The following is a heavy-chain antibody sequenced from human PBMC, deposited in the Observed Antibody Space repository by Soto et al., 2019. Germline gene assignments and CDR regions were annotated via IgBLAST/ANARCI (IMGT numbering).Heavy chain of an antibody. D-gene: IGHD2-15*01. V-gene: IGHV3-33*01. CDR1: GFTFSRHG. Sequence: QVQLVESGGGVVQPGTSLRLSCAASGFTFSRHGMHWVRQTPGKGLEWLAVILNDGSNKYYADSVKGRFTISRDNSKNTLYLQMNSLRAEDTAVYYCASEYCSGGSCYYYGMDVWGQGTTVTVSS. J-gene: IGHJ6*02. CDR3: ASEYCSGGSCYYYGMDV. CDR2: ILNDGSNK.